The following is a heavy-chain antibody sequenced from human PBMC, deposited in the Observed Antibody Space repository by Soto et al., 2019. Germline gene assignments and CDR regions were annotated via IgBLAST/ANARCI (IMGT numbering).Heavy chain of an antibody. CDR1: GFAFSSYA. D-gene: IGHD2-21*02. CDR3: VNPMTARGAFDF. J-gene: IGHJ4*01. V-gene: IGHV3-64D*06. Sequence: PGGSLRLSCSASGFAFSSYAMHWVRQTPGKGLEYVSAISPQGGSTYYADSVKGRFTISRDDSKNTVYLQMSSLRPDDTAVYYSVNPMTARGAFDFWGQGTLVPVSS. CDR2: ISPQGGST.